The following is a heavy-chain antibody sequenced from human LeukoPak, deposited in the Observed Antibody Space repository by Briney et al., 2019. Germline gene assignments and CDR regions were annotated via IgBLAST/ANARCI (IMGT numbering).Heavy chain of an antibody. CDR2: IYSDGNT. CDR3: ARAPSGWYFDS. Sequence: GGSLRLSCAASEFAFSTYAMSWVRQAPGKGLEWLSAIYSDGNTYYADSVKGRFTIFRDNSKNMLYLQMNSLRADDTAVYYCARAPSGWYFDSWGQGTLVTVSS. CDR1: EFAFSTYA. V-gene: IGHV3-23*05. D-gene: IGHD6-19*01. J-gene: IGHJ4*02.